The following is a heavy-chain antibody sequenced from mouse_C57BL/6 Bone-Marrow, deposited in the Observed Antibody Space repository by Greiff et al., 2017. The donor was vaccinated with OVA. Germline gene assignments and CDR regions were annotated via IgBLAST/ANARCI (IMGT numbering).Heavy chain of an antibody. CDR2: IYPGSGST. V-gene: IGHV1-55*01. D-gene: IGHD2-3*01. Sequence: QVQLQQPGAELVKPGASVKMSCKASGYTFTSYWITWVKQRPGQGLEWIGDIYPGSGSTKYTEKFKSKATLTVDTSSSTAYVQLSSLTSEDSAVYYCARDGYYVVYAMYYWGQGTSVTVSS. CDR3: ARDGYYVVYAMYY. J-gene: IGHJ4*01. CDR1: GYTFTSYW.